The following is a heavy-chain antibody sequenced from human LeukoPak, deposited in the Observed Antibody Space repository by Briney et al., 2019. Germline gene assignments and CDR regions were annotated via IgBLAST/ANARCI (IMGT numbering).Heavy chain of an antibody. CDR2: LSGSGGST. V-gene: IGHV3-23*01. Sequence: PGGSLRLSCAASGFTFSSYAMSWVRQAPGKGLEWVSALSGSGGSTFYADSVKGRFTISRDNSKNTLYLQMNSLRAEDTAVYYCAKCLLSPSGIAARPLYFQHWGQGTLVTVSS. CDR3: AKCLLSPSGIAARPLYFQH. J-gene: IGHJ1*01. D-gene: IGHD6-6*01. CDR1: GFTFSSYA.